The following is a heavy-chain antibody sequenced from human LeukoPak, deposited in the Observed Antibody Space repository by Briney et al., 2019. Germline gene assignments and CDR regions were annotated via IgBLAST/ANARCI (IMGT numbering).Heavy chain of an antibody. CDR3: ARDRVRGAFDI. Sequence: GGSLRLSCAASGFTFGSYSMNWVRQAPGKGLEWVSSISSSSSYIYYADSVKGRFTISRDNAKNSLYLQMNSLRAEDTAMYYCARDRVRGAFDIWGQGTMVTVSS. CDR1: GFTFGSYS. J-gene: IGHJ3*02. D-gene: IGHD3-10*02. V-gene: IGHV3-21*01. CDR2: ISSSSSYI.